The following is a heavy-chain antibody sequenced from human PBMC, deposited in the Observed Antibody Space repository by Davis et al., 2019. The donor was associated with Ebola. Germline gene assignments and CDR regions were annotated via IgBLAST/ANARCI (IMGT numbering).Heavy chain of an antibody. Sequence: MPSETLSLTCAVYGGSFSGYYWGWIRQPPGKGLEWIAEINHSGSTTYNPSLNSRATISVDTSKNQFSLKLSSVTAADTAVYYCARDGDYGPNYYGMDVWGKGTTVTVSS. CDR2: INHSGST. CDR1: GGSFSGYY. CDR3: ARDGDYGPNYYGMDV. D-gene: IGHD4-17*01. V-gene: IGHV4-34*01. J-gene: IGHJ6*04.